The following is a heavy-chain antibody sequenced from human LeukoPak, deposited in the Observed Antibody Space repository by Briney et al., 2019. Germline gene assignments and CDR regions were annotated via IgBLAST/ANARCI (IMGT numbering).Heavy chain of an antibody. V-gene: IGHV1-2*02. CDR2: TNPNSGGT. CDR1: GYTFTGYY. CDR3: ARARRYCSGGSCYTWTNWFDP. D-gene: IGHD2-15*01. J-gene: IGHJ5*02. Sequence: GASVKVSCKASGYTFTGYYMHWVRQAPGQGLEWMGWTNPNSGGTNYAQKFQGRVTMTRDTSISTAYMELSRLRSDDTAVYYCARARRYCSGGSCYTWTNWFDPWGQGTLVTVSS.